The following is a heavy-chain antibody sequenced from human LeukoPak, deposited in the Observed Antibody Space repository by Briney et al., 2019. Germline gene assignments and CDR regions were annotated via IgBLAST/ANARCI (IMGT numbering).Heavy chain of an antibody. Sequence: GGSLRLSCAASGFSVSDYSISWIRQSPGKGPEWISYVMSGRGSTNYADSVKGRFTTSRDNAKNSVALQLDGLRADDTAVYFCTRERRGSYYAFELWGQGTLVTVSS. V-gene: IGHV3-11*05. D-gene: IGHD3-16*01. J-gene: IGHJ4*02. CDR2: VMSGRGST. CDR3: TRERRGSYYAFEL. CDR1: GFSVSDYS.